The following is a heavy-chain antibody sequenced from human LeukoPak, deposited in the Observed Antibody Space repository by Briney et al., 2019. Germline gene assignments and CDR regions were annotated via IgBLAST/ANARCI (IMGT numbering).Heavy chain of an antibody. CDR1: GGSISSYY. V-gene: IGHV4-59*08. Sequence: PSETLSLTCTVSGGSISSYYWSWIRQPAGKGLEWIGYIYYSGSTNYNPSLKSRVTISVDTSKNQFSLKLSSVTAADTAVYYCARTNGTVWFDPWGQGTLVTVSS. D-gene: IGHD1-1*01. CDR3: ARTNGTVWFDP. J-gene: IGHJ5*02. CDR2: IYYSGST.